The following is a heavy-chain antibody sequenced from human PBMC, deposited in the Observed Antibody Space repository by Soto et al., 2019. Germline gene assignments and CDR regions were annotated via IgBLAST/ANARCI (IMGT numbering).Heavy chain of an antibody. CDR3: ARLGYCSGGSCCPNWFDP. J-gene: IGHJ5*02. CDR1: GGSISSGGYS. V-gene: IGHV4-30-2*01. CDR2: IYHSGST. Sequence: QLQLQESGSGLVKPSQTLSLTCAVSGGSISSGGYSWSWIRQPPGKGLEWIGYIYHSGSTYYNPSLNSRVTISVDRSKNEFSLKLSSVTAADTAVYYCARLGYCSGGSCCPNWFDPWGQGTLVTVSS. D-gene: IGHD2-15*01.